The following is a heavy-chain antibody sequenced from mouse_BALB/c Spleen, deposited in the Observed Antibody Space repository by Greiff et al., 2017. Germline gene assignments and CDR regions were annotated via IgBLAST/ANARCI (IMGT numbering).Heavy chain of an antibody. CDR3: ARVPWEGAMDY. V-gene: IGHV1S56*01. J-gene: IGHJ4*01. Sequence: QVQLKQSGPELVKPGASVRISCKASGFTFTSYYIHWVKQRPGQGLEWIGWIYPGNVNTKYNETFKGKATLTADKSSSTAYMQLSSLTSEDSAVYFCARVPWEGAMDYWGQGTSVTVSS. D-gene: IGHD4-1*01. CDR1: GFTFTSYY. CDR2: IYPGNVNT.